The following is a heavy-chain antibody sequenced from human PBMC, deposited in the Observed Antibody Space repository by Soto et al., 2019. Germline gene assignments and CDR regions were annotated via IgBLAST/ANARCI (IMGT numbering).Heavy chain of an antibody. CDR3: TRDEEYSSGWYSNY. V-gene: IGHV3-49*03. J-gene: IGHJ4*02. CDR1: GFTFGDYA. Sequence: GGSLRLSCTASGFTFGDYAMSWFRQAPGKGLEWVGFIRSKAYGGTTEYAASVKGRFTISRDDSKSIAYLQMNSLKTEDTAVYYCTRDEEYSSGWYSNYWGQGTLVTVSS. CDR2: IRSKAYGGTT. D-gene: IGHD6-19*01.